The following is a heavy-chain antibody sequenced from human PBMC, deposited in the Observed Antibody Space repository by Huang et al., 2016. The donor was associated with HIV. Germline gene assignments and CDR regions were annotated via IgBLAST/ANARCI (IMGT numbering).Heavy chain of an antibody. D-gene: IGHD6-19*01. Sequence: QVQLVESGGGLVQPGRSLRLSCAASGFTFTNYAIHWVRQAPGKGLEWVACISDYGRNKFYADALKGRFTISRDNSKSTLYLLMNSLRVDYTALYYCARSAVPCDGDWFDPWGQGTLVTVSS. CDR3: ARSAVPCDGDWFDP. CDR1: GFTFTNYA. J-gene: IGHJ5*02. V-gene: IGHV3-30*04. CDR2: ISDYGRNK.